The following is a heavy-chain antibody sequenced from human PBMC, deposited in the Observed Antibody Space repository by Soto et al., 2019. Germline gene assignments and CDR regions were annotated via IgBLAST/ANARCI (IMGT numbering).Heavy chain of an antibody. Sequence: GGSLRLSCAASGFTFSDYYMSWIRQAPGKGLEWVSYISSSGSTIYYADSVKGRFTISRDNAKNSLYLQMNSLRAEDTAVYYCARVENYDYIWGSYGTAYWGQGTLVTVSS. V-gene: IGHV3-11*01. D-gene: IGHD3-16*01. J-gene: IGHJ4*02. CDR2: ISSSGSTI. CDR1: GFTFSDYY. CDR3: ARVENYDYIWGSYGTAY.